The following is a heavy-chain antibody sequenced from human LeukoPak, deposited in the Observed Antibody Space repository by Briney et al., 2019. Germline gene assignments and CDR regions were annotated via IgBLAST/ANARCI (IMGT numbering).Heavy chain of an antibody. V-gene: IGHV4-59*08. CDR1: GGSITGYY. CDR3: AKRTNFLTTTSPPP. J-gene: IGHJ5*02. D-gene: IGHD3/OR15-3a*01. Sequence: SETLSLTCTVSGGSITGYYWSWIRQPPGKGLEWVGYIFSSGSTNYNPSLKSRVTISLDTSKSQFSLKLISVTASDTAVYYCAKRTNFLTTTSPPPGGKGTLVTVS. CDR2: IFSSGST.